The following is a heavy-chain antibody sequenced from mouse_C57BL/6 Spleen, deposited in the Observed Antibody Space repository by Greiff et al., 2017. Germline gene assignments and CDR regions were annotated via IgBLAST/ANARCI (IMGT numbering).Heavy chain of an antibody. CDR2: IFPGSGST. V-gene: IGHV1-9*01. J-gene: IGHJ2*01. Sequence: VQLQESGAELMKPGASVKISCKATGYTFTGYWIEWVKQRPGHGLEWIGEIFPGSGSTNYNEKFKGKATFTADTSSNTAYMQLSSLTTEDSAICDCAKGTSCHYECFYYWGQGTTLTAST. CDR3: AKGTSCHYECFYY. D-gene: IGHD1-2*01. CDR1: GYTFTGYW.